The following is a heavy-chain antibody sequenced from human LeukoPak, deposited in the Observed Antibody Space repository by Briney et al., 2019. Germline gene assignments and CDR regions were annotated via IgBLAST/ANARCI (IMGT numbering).Heavy chain of an antibody. J-gene: IGHJ4*02. Sequence: PSETLSLTCTVSGGSVTYTNYYWGWIRQPPGKGLQWIGVIYYNGKTYYNPSLKSRVTVAVDTSKNQFSLKLSSVTAADTAVYHCARDSGSNFDYWGQGTLVTVSS. CDR1: GGSVTYTNYY. D-gene: IGHD3/OR15-3a*01. CDR3: ARDSGSNFDY. V-gene: IGHV4-39*07. CDR2: IYYNGKT.